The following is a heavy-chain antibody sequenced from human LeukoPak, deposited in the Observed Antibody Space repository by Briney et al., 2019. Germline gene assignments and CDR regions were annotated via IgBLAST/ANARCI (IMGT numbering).Heavy chain of an antibody. CDR3: ARLAVDTAMVTPDY. J-gene: IGHJ4*02. CDR1: GGTFSSYA. CDR2: IIPIFGTA. D-gene: IGHD5-18*01. V-gene: IGHV1-69*13. Sequence: ASVKVSCKASGGTFSSYAISWVRQAPGQGLEWMGGIIPIFGTANYAQKFQGRVTITADESTSTAYMELSSLRSEDTAVYYCARLAVDTAMVTPDYWGLGTLVTVSS.